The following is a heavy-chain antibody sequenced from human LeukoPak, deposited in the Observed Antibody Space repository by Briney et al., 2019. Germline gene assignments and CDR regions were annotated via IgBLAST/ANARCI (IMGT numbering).Heavy chain of an antibody. CDR2: ISWNSGSI. J-gene: IGHJ3*02. D-gene: IGHD3-16*01. CDR3: AKDITFGGTLVAFDI. V-gene: IGHV3-9*01. Sequence: GGSLRLSCAASGFTFDDYAMHWVRQAPGKGLEWVSGISWNSGSIGYADSVKGRFTISRDNAKNSLYLQMNSLRAEDTALYYCAKDITFGGTLVAFDIWGQGTMVTVSS. CDR1: GFTFDDYA.